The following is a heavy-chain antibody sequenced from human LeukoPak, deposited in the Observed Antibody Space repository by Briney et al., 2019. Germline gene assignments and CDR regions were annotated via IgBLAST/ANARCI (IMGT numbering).Heavy chain of an antibody. D-gene: IGHD3-10*01. J-gene: IGHJ6*02. CDR3: ARDGSGSYYNARYYGMDV. CDR1: GFTFISYA. Sequence: GRSRRLSCAAAGFTFISYAMHWVRQAPGKGLEWVAVISYDGSNKYYADSVKGRFTISRDNSKNTLYLQMNSLRAEDTAVYYCARDGSGSYYNARYYGMDVWGQGTTVTVSS. CDR2: ISYDGSNK. V-gene: IGHV3-30*04.